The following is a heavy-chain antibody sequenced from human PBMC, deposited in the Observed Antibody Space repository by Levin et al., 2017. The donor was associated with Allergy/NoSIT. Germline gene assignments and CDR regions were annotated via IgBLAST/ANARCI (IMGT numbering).Heavy chain of an antibody. CDR3: AKDLDVDTAMAWKAFDI. CDR2: ISGSGGST. Sequence: GESLKISCAASGFTFSSYAMSWVRQAPGKGLEWVSAISGSGGSTYYADSVKGRFTISRDNSKNTLYLQMNSLRAEDTALYYCAKDLDVDTAMAWKAFDIWGQGTMVTVSS. V-gene: IGHV3-23*01. CDR1: GFTFSSYA. J-gene: IGHJ3*02. D-gene: IGHD5-18*01.